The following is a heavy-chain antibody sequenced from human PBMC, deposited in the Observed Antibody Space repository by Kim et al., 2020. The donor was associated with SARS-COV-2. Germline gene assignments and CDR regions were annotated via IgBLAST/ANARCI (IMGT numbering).Heavy chain of an antibody. D-gene: IGHD1-26*01. CDR1: GFTFSIYA. Sequence: GGSLRLSCAASGFTFSIYAMSWVRQAPGKGLECVSSISSSGGGTYYADSVKGRFTISRDNSKNTLYLELKSLTAEDTAVYYCAKSGHPSGTYYRTDYWGQGTLVTVSS. CDR2: ISSSGGGT. CDR3: AKSGHPSGTYYRTDY. V-gene: IGHV3-23*01. J-gene: IGHJ4*02.